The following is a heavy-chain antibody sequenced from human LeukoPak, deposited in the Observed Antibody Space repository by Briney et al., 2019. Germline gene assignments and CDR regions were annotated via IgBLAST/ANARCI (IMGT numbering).Heavy chain of an antibody. V-gene: IGHV3-23*01. CDR1: GFTFSSYA. CDR2: ISGSGGST. CDR3: AKYSAGTLYFDY. Sequence: PGGSLRLSCAASGFTFSSYAMSWVRQAPGKGLEWVSAISGSGGSTYYAASVKGGFTISRDNSKNTLYLQMNILRAEDTAVYYCAKYSAGTLYFDYWGQGTLVTVSS. J-gene: IGHJ4*02. D-gene: IGHD6-19*01.